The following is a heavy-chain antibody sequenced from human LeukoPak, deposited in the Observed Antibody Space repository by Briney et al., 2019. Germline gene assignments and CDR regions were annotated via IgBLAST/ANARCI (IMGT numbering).Heavy chain of an antibody. CDR2: IYYSGST. Sequence: SETPSLTCTVSGGSISRSSYYWGWIRQPPGKGLEWIGSIYYSGSTYYNPSLKSRVTISVDTSKNQFSLKLSSVTAADTAVYYCARPSTVTTSCWFDPWGQGTLVTVSS. J-gene: IGHJ5*02. CDR3: ARPSTVTTSCWFDP. D-gene: IGHD4-17*01. CDR1: GGSISRSSYY. V-gene: IGHV4-39*01.